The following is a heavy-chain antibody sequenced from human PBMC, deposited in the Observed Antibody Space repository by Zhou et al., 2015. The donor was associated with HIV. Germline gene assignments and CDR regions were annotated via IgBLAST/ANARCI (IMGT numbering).Heavy chain of an antibody. CDR2: IIPIFGTA. CDR3: ARATLPGYFDF. CDR1: GGTFSSYA. Sequence: QVQLVQSGAEVKKPGSSVKVSCKASGGTFSSYAISWVRQAPGQGLEWMGGIIPIFGTANYAQKFQGRVTMTTETSTSTAYLELRSLRSDDTAVYYCARATLPGYFDFWGQGTLVTVSS. J-gene: IGHJ4*02. V-gene: IGHV1-69*05.